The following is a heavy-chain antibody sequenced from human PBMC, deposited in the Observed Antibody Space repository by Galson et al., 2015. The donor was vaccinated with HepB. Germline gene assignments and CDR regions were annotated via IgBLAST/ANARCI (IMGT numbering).Heavy chain of an antibody. CDR3: ARGGRGVVVLAATSSGDGFDI. J-gene: IGHJ3*02. CDR2: IYPGDSDT. CDR1: GYSFTSYW. V-gene: IGHV5-51*01. D-gene: IGHD2-15*01. Sequence: QSGAEVKKPGESLKISCKGSGYSFTSYWIGWVRQMPGKGLEWMGIIYPGDSDTRYSPSFQGQVTISADKSISTAYLQWSSLKASDTAMYYCARGGRGVVVLAATSSGDGFDIWGQGTMVTVSS.